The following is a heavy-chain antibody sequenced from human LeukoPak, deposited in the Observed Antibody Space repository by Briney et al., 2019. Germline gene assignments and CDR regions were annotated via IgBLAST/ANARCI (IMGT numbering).Heavy chain of an antibody. D-gene: IGHD3-10*01. CDR1: GFTFSTYW. CDR2: INQEGSET. V-gene: IGHV3-7*01. CDR3: ARDLNWAGY. J-gene: IGHJ4*02. Sequence: GGSLRLSCAASGFTFSTYWMTWVRQAPGKGLEWVANINQEGSETYYVDSVKGRFTISSDNAKNSLYLQMNSLRVEDTAVYYCARDLNWAGYWGQGTLVTVSS.